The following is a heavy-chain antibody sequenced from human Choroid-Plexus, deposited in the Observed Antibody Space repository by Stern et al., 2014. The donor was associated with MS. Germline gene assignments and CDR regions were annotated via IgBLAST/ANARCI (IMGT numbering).Heavy chain of an antibody. CDR3: AKDRHYLTYFFDH. D-gene: IGHD2/OR15-2a*01. V-gene: IGHV3-30*18. CDR2: VSDDGSIK. CDR1: GFTFGSCA. Sequence: VQLVESGGGVVQPGRPLRLSCVASGFTFGSCAMHWVRQAPGKGLEWVAGVSDDGSIKYYADSVKGRFTISRDNSQNTLYMQMSSLRPEDTAVYYCAKDRHYLTYFFDHWGQGSLVTVSS. J-gene: IGHJ5*02.